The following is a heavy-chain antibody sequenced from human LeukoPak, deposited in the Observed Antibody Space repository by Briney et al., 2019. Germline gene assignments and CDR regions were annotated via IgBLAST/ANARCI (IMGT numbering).Heavy chain of an antibody. CDR2: INPNSGGT. CDR1: GYTFTDYF. D-gene: IGHD5-24*01. V-gene: IGHV1-2*02. CDR3: ARGGKGLQFHAFDI. J-gene: IGHJ3*02. Sequence: GASVKVSCKASGYTFTDYFMNWMRQAPGQRLEWMGWINPNSGGTNYAQKFQGRVTMTRDTSISTAYMELSRLRSGDTAVYYCARGGKGLQFHAFDIWGQGTMVTVSS.